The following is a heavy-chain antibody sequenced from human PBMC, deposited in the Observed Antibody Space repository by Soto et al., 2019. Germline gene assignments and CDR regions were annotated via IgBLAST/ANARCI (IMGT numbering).Heavy chain of an antibody. V-gene: IGHV1-2*04. CDR2: INPNSGGT. CDR1: GYTFTGYY. CDR3: ARDLTSIAARSSGFYYYYMDV. Sequence: QVQLVQSGAEVKKPGASVKVSFKASGYTFTGYYMHWVRQAPGQGLEWMGWINPNSGGTNYAQKFQGWVTMTRDTSISTAYIELSRLRSDDTAVYYCARDLTSIAARSSGFYYYYMDVWGKGTTVTVSS. J-gene: IGHJ6*03. D-gene: IGHD6-6*01.